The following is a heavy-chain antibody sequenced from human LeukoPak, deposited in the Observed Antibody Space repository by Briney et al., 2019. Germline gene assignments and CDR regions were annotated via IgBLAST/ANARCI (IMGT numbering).Heavy chain of an antibody. Sequence: SETLSLTCTVSGDSSSNSIYYWGWIRQPPGKGLEWIGTIDYSGSIYYNPSLKSRATISIDTSKNQFSLKLSSVTAADTAVYYCARDPYSSGWYHEEYYFDYWGQGTLVTVSS. V-gene: IGHV4-39*07. CDR1: GDSSSNSIYY. CDR2: IDYSGSI. CDR3: ARDPYSSGWYHEEYYFDY. J-gene: IGHJ4*02. D-gene: IGHD6-19*01.